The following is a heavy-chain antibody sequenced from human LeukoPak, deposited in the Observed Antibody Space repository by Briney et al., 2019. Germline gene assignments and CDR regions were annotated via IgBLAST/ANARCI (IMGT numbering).Heavy chain of an antibody. CDR3: TTDQVDFWSGYYPKY. CDR2: IKSKTDGGTT. D-gene: IGHD3-3*01. J-gene: IGHJ4*02. V-gene: IGHV3-15*01. CDR1: GFTFSNAW. Sequence: PGGSLRLSCAASGFTFSNAWMSRVRQAPGKGLEWVGRIKSKTDGGTTDYAAPVKGRFTISRDDSKNTLYLQMNSLKTEDTAVYYCTTDQVDFWSGYYPKYWGQGTLVTVSS.